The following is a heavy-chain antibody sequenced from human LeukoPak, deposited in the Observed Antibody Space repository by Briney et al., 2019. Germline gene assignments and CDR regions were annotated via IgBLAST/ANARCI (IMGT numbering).Heavy chain of an antibody. J-gene: IGHJ5*02. D-gene: IGHD6-19*01. Sequence: SETLSLTCTVSGYSISSGYYWGWIRQPPGKGLEWIGSIYHSGSTYYNPSLKSRVTISVDTSKNQFSLKLSSVTAADTAVYYCARVIQCGGWPDWFDPWGQGTLVTVSS. CDR2: IYHSGST. V-gene: IGHV4-38-2*02. CDR1: GYSISSGYY. CDR3: ARVIQCGGWPDWFDP.